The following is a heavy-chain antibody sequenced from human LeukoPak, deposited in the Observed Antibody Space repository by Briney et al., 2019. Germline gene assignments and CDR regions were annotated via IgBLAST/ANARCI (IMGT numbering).Heavy chain of an antibody. D-gene: IGHD3-3*01. CDR2: ISGSGGST. V-gene: IGHV3-23*01. CDR3: AKGLKYYDFWSGYPLYMDV. Sequence: GGSLRLSCAASGFTFSSYAMSWVRQAPGKGLEWDSAISGSGGSTYYADSVKGRFTISRDNSKNTLYLQMNSLRAEDTAVYYCAKGLKYYDFWSGYPLYMDVWGKGTTVTVSS. CDR1: GFTFSSYA. J-gene: IGHJ6*03.